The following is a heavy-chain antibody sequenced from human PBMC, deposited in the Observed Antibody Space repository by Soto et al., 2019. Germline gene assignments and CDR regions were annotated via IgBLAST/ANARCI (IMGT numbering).Heavy chain of an antibody. CDR2: IYYSGST. CDR3: ARDRGYSGSDYYYYGMDV. Sequence: SETLSLTCTVSGGSISSGGYYWSWFRQHPGKGLEWIGYIYYSGSTYYNPSLKSRVTISVDTSKNQFSLKLSSVTAADTAAYYCARDRGYSGSDYYYYGMDVWGQGTTVTVSS. V-gene: IGHV4-31*03. D-gene: IGHD1-26*01. J-gene: IGHJ6*02. CDR1: GGSISSGGYY.